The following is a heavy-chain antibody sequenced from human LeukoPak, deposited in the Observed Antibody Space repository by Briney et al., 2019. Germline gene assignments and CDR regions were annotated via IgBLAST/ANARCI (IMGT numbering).Heavy chain of an antibody. J-gene: IGHJ5*02. D-gene: IGHD2-8*01. Sequence: GGSLRLSCAASGFTFDDYAMHWVRQAPGKGLEWVSGISWNSGSIGYADSVKGRFTISRDNAKNSLYLQMSSLRAEDTAVYYCARIYLKMASASWGQGTLVTVSS. CDR3: ARIYLKMASAS. CDR1: GFTFDDYA. V-gene: IGHV3-9*01. CDR2: ISWNSGSI.